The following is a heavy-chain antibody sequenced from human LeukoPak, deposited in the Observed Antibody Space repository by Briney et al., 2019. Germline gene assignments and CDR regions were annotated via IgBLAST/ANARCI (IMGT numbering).Heavy chain of an antibody. CDR3: AREEEGDAFDI. CDR2: ISTYGSST. Sequence: PGGSLRLSCAASGFTFSRNSMNWVRQAPGKGLVWVSRISTYGSSTSYADSVKGRFTVSRDNAKNTLYLQMNSLRAEDTAVYYCAREEEGDAFDIWGQGTMVTVSS. J-gene: IGHJ3*02. V-gene: IGHV3-74*01. CDR1: GFTFSRNS.